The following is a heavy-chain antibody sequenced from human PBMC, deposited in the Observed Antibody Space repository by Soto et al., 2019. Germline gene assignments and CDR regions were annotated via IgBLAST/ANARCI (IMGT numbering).Heavy chain of an antibody. J-gene: IGHJ4*02. CDR1: GGSISSSSYY. Sequence: QLQLQESGPGLVKPSETLSLTCTVSGGSISSSSYYWGWIRQPPGKGLEWIGSIYYSGSTYYNPSLKSRVTISVDTSKNQFSLKLSSVTAADTAVYYCARMSAYSSSSSDFDYWGQGTLVTVSS. D-gene: IGHD6-6*01. V-gene: IGHV4-39*01. CDR2: IYYSGST. CDR3: ARMSAYSSSSSDFDY.